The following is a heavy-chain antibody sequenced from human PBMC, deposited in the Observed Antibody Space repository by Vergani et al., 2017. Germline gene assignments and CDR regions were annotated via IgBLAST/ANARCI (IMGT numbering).Heavy chain of an antibody. J-gene: IGHJ6*02. CDR3: ARVRLGEYLDYYCMGV. CDR1: GDTFSSFA. Sequence: QVQLVQSGAEVKKPGSSVKVSCRASGDTFSSFAIHWVRQAPGQGLEWMGRIIPIFGRTIYAQSFQGSVTSTAGESTSTVYMDLSSLRSEDTAVYYCARVRLGEYLDYYCMGVWGEGSTVIVS. V-gene: IGHV1-69*13. D-gene: IGHD6-6*01. CDR2: IIPIFGRT.